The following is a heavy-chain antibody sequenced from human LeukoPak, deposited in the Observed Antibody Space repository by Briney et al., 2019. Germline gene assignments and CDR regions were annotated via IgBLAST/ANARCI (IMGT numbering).Heavy chain of an antibody. CDR2: IYYSGST. V-gene: IGHV4-59*01. CDR1: GGSISSYY. J-gene: IGHJ4*02. Sequence: SETLSLTCTVSGGSISSYYWSWVRQPPGKGLEWIGYIYYSGSTNYNPSLKSRVTISLDTSENQFSLSLNSVTAADSAVYFCASSRGPSSSWSFDSWGQGILVTVSS. CDR3: ASSRGPSSSWSFDS. D-gene: IGHD6-13*01.